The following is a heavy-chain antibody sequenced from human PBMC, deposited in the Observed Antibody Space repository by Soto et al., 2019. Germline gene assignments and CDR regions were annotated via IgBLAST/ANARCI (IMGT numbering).Heavy chain of an antibody. CDR1: GGTFSSYA. Sequence: QVQLVQSGAEVKKPGSSVKVSCKASGGTFSSYAISWVRQAPGQGLEWMGGIIPIFVTANYAQKFQGRVTITADKSTRTAYMELGSLRAEDTAVYYCPRSYDFWAGGMDVWGQGTPVTVSS. V-gene: IGHV1-69*06. CDR3: PRSYDFWAGGMDV. CDR2: IIPIFVTA. D-gene: IGHD3-3*01. J-gene: IGHJ6*02.